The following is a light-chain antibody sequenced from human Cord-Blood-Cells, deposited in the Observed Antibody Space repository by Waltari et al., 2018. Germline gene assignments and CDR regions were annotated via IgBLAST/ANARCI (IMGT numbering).Light chain of an antibody. CDR1: QSISSW. Sequence: IWMTQSPTLLSASTGDRVTITCRASQSISSWLAWYQQKPGKAPKLLIYKASSLESGVPSRFSGSGSGTEFTLTISSLQPDDFATYYCQQYNSYPFTFGPGTKVDIK. V-gene: IGKV1-5*03. CDR3: QQYNSYPFT. CDR2: KAS. J-gene: IGKJ3*01.